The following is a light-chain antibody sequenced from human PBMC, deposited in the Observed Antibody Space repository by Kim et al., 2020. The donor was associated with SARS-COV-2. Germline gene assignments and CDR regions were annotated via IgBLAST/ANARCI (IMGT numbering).Light chain of an antibody. CDR1: VLAKKY. J-gene: IGLJ3*02. CDR3: YSAADNNLV. CDR2: KDS. Sequence: SYELTQPSSVSVSPGQTARITCSGDVLAKKYARWFQQKPSQAPVLVIYKDSERPSGIPERFSGSSSGTTVTLTISGAQVEDEADYYCYSAADNNLVFGGG. V-gene: IGLV3-27*01.